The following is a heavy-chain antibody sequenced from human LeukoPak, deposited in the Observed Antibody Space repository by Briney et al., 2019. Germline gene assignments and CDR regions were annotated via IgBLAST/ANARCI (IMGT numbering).Heavy chain of an antibody. D-gene: IGHD3-10*01. Sequence: PSETLSLTCTVSGGSISSYYWSWIRQPPGKGLEWIGYIYYSGSTNYNPSLKSRVTISVDTSKNQFSLKLSSVTAADTAVYYCARDYYGSGSYPWGQGTLVTVSS. J-gene: IGHJ4*02. CDR2: IYYSGST. CDR1: GGSISSYY. V-gene: IGHV4-59*01. CDR3: ARDYYGSGSYP.